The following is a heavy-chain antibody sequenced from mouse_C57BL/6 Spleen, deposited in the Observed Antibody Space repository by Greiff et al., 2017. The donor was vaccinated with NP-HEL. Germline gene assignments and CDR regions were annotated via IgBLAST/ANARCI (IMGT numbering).Heavy chain of an antibody. J-gene: IGHJ2*01. V-gene: IGHV5-4*03. CDR3: ARLAYYSKDY. Sequence: EVKLVESGGGLVKPGGSLKLSCAASGFTFSSYAMSWVRQTPEKRLEWVATISDGGSYTYYPDNVKGRFTISRDNAKNNLYLQMSHLKSEDTAMYYCARLAYYSKDYWGQGTTLTVSS. CDR1: GFTFSSYA. D-gene: IGHD2-12*01. CDR2: ISDGGSYT.